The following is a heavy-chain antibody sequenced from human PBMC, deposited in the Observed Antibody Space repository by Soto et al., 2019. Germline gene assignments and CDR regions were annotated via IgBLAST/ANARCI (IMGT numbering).Heavy chain of an antibody. CDR1: GLTFADYA. CDR3: AKDLPTSKPGHYDFWSGYYTGGGMDV. J-gene: IGHJ6*02. Sequence: SLRRSCAASGLTFADYAMHWVRQAPGKVLEWDSGISWNSGSIGYADSVKGRFTISRDNAKNSLYLQMNSLRAEDTALYYCAKDLPTSKPGHYDFWSGYYTGGGMDVWGHGTTVTVSS. V-gene: IGHV3-9*01. CDR2: ISWNSGSI. D-gene: IGHD3-3*01.